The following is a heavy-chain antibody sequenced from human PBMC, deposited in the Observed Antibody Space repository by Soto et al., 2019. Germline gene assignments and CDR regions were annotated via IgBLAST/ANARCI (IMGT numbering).Heavy chain of an antibody. V-gene: IGHV4-61*01. Sequence: SVTMCLSSTVSGGSVSSRSYYWTWILQPPGKGLEWIGCIYYNGNTNYNPSLKCRVTISVDTSKNRFSLNLSSVTAAYTAVYYCATPTPLRGAMVTSINFDFWGQGTPVTVSS. J-gene: IGHJ4*02. D-gene: IGHD5-18*01. CDR1: GGSVSSRSYY. CDR3: ATPTPLRGAMVTSINFDF. CDR2: IYYNGNT.